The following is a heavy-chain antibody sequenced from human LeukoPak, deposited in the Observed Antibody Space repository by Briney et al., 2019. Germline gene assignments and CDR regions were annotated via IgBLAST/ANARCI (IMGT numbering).Heavy chain of an antibody. CDR3: AKGLGSAVCSMDV. V-gene: IGHV3-23*01. Sequence: PGGSLRLSCAASGFTFSSYAMSWVRQAPGKGLEWVSVISTMVGGTYYADSVKGRFTISRDNSKNTLYLQMNSLRAEDTAVYYCAKGLGSAVCSMDVWGQGTTDTVSS. CDR1: GFTFSSYA. J-gene: IGHJ6*02. D-gene: IGHD2-2*01. CDR2: ISTMVGGT.